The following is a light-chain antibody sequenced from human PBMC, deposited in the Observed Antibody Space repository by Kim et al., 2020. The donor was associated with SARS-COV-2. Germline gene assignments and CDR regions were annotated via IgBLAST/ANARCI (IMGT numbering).Light chain of an antibody. CDR2: DTS. J-gene: IGKJ4*01. V-gene: IGKV3-11*01. CDR3: QQRLHWPLT. Sequence: EIVLTQSPGTLSLSPGERATLSCRASQSIDTYLAWYQQRPGQAPRLLIFDTSNRATGIPARFSGSGSGTDFTLTISSLEPEDFAVYYCQQRLHWPLTFGGGTKVDIK. CDR1: QSIDTY.